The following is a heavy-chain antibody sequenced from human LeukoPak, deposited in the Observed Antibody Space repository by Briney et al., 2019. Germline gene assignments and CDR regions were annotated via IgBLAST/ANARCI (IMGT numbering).Heavy chain of an antibody. CDR2: IYSGGTT. D-gene: IGHD3-22*01. J-gene: IGHJ4*02. CDR3: ARARDIWVISYFDY. Sequence: GGSLRLSCAVSGFTVSGNYMSWVRQAPGKGLEWVSLIYSGGTTYYADSVKGRFTISRDNSKNTLYLQMNSLRAEDTAVYYCARARDIWVISYFDYWGQGTLVTVSS. V-gene: IGHV3-53*01. CDR1: GFTVSGNY.